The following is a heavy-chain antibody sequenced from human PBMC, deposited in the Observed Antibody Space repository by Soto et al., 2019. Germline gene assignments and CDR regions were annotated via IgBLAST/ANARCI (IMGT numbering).Heavy chain of an antibody. Sequence: ASVKVSCKASCYTFTSYGISWVRQAPGQWLEWIGWISAYNGNTNYAQKLQGRVTMTTDTSTSTAYMELRSLRSDDTAVYYCARDQTHYYYDSSGYYPDWFDPWGQGTLVTVSS. CDR3: ARDQTHYYYDSSGYYPDWFDP. D-gene: IGHD3-22*01. V-gene: IGHV1-18*01. CDR2: ISAYNGNT. J-gene: IGHJ5*02. CDR1: CYTFTSYG.